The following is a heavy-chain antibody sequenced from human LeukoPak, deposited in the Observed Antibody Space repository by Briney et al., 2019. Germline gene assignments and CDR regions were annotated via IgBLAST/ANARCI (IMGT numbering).Heavy chain of an antibody. Sequence: ASVKVSCKASGGTFSSYAISWVRQAPGQGLEWMGGIIPIFGTANYAQKFQGRVTITADESTSTAYMELSSLRSEDTATYFCARDREISARPGGWFDPWGQGTLVAVSS. CDR3: ARDREISARPGGWFDP. V-gene: IGHV1-69*13. CDR2: IIPIFGTA. CDR1: GGTFSSYA. D-gene: IGHD6-6*01. J-gene: IGHJ5*02.